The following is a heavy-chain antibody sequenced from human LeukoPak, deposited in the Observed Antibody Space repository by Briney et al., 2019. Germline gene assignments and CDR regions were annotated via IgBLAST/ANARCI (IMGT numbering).Heavy chain of an antibody. Sequence: GGSLRLSCAASGFTFSSYTMNWVRQPPGKGLEWVSNIGTSSTTIYYADSVKGRFTISRDNSKNTLYLQMNSLRAEDTAVYYCAKDEIGFLEFLYWGQGTLVTVSS. CDR3: AKDEIGFLEFLY. J-gene: IGHJ4*02. CDR1: GFTFSSYT. CDR2: IGTSSTTI. V-gene: IGHV3-48*01. D-gene: IGHD3-3*01.